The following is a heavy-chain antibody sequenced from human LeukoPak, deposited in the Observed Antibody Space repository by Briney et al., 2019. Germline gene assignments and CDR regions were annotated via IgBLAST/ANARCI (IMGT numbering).Heavy chain of an antibody. D-gene: IGHD2-8*02. Sequence: GGSLKLSCAASGFTFSDSYMHWVRQASGKGLEWVGLIRTKTRNYAATYAESVKGRFTISRDDSKNTAYLQMNSLKMEDTAVYYCTRQNCTGGSCSYVDCWGQGTLVTASS. CDR3: TRQNCTGGSCSYVDC. J-gene: IGHJ4*02. CDR1: GFTFSDSY. CDR2: IRTKTRNYAA. V-gene: IGHV3-73*01.